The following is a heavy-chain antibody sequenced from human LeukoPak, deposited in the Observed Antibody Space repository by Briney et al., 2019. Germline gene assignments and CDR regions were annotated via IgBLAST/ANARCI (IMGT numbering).Heavy chain of an antibody. Sequence: SETLSLTCTVSGGSISDSSYYWGWIRQPPGKGLEWIGTIYYYGSTYYSPSLKSRVTISVDTSKNQFSLKLSSVTAADTAVYYCAREMGEKFDYWGQGTLVTVSS. J-gene: IGHJ4*02. CDR2: IYYYGST. CDR1: GGSISDSSYY. CDR3: AREMGEKFDY. D-gene: IGHD3-16*01. V-gene: IGHV4-39*07.